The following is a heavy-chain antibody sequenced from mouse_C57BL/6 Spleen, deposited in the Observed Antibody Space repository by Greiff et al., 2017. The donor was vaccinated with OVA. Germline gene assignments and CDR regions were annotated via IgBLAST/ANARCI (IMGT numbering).Heavy chain of an antibody. V-gene: IGHV1-52*01. Sequence: QVHVKQPGAELVRPGSSVKLSCKASGYTFTSYWMHWVKQRPIQGLEWIGNIDPSDSETHYNQKFKDKATLTVDKSSSTAYMQLSSLTSEDSAVYYCARGRLGSSLFDYWGQGTTLTVSS. CDR1: GYTFTSYW. CDR3: ARGRLGSSLFDY. CDR2: IDPSDSET. J-gene: IGHJ2*01. D-gene: IGHD1-1*01.